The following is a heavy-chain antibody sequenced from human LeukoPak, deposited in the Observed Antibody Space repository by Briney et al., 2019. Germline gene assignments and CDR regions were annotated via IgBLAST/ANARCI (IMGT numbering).Heavy chain of an antibody. V-gene: IGHV3-7*01. Sequence: GGSLRLSCAASGFTFTSYWMTWVRQAPGKGLEWLTNINEDGSVKHYVDSVRGRFTISRDNAKNSLYVQMNSLRAEDTAVYYCARLRGLYSDTNRYQTALDCWGQGTLVIVSS. J-gene: IGHJ4*02. D-gene: IGHD1-26*01. CDR1: GFTFTSYW. CDR2: INEDGSVK. CDR3: ARLRGLYSDTNRYQTALDC.